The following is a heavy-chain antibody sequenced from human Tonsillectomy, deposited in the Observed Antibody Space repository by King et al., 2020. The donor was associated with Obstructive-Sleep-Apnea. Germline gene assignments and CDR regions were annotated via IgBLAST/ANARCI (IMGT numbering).Heavy chain of an antibody. CDR1: GFTFSSYS. D-gene: IGHD3-10*01. Sequence: VQLVESGGGLVQPGGSLRLSCAASGFTFSSYSMNWVRQAPGKGREWVSYISSSSSTIYYADSVKGRFTISRDNAKNSLYLQMNSLRAEDTVVYYRARVLKFGEIDYWGQGTLVTVSS. V-gene: IGHV3-48*04. CDR3: ARVLKFGEIDY. J-gene: IGHJ4*02. CDR2: ISSSSSTI.